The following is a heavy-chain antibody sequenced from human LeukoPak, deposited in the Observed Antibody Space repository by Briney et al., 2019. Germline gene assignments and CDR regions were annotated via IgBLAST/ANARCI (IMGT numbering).Heavy chain of an antibody. Sequence: PSETLSLTCTVSGGSISSHYWSWIRQPPGKGLEWIGYIYYSGSTNYNPSLKSRVTISVDTSKNQFSLKLSSVTAADTAVYYCASQSRSQSHYYYYYYMDVWGKGTTVTVSS. V-gene: IGHV4-59*11. CDR2: IYYSGST. CDR3: ASQSRSQSHYYYYYYMDV. J-gene: IGHJ6*03. CDR1: GGSISSHY. D-gene: IGHD5-24*01.